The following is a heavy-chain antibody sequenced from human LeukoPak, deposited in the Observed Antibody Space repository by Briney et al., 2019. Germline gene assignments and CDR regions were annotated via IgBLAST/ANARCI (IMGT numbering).Heavy chain of an antibody. D-gene: IGHD3-22*01. CDR2: ISYDGSNK. Sequence: GGSLRLSCEASGFTFSSYAMHWVRQAPGKGLEWVAVISYDGSNKYYADSVKGRFTISRDNSKNTLYLQMNSLRAEDTAVYYCARAYPYYYDSSGYTDAFDIWGQGTMVTVSS. CDR3: ARAYPYYYDSSGYTDAFDI. J-gene: IGHJ3*02. V-gene: IGHV3-30-3*01. CDR1: GFTFSSYA.